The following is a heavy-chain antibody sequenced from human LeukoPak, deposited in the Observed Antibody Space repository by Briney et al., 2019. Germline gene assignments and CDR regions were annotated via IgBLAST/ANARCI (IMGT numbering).Heavy chain of an antibody. CDR2: IIPIFGTA. Sequence: SVKVSCKASGGTFSSYAISWVRQAPGQGLEWMGGIIPIFGTANYAQKFQGRVTITADESTSTAYMELSSLRSEDTAVYYCARDKLETVIFRWFDPWGQGTLVTVSS. D-gene: IGHD4-11*01. CDR1: GGTFSSYA. CDR3: ARDKLETVIFRWFDP. V-gene: IGHV1-69*01. J-gene: IGHJ5*02.